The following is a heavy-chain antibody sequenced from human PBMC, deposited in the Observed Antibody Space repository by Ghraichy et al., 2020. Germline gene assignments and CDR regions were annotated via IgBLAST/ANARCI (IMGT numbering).Heavy chain of an antibody. J-gene: IGHJ6*02. V-gene: IGHV4-59*01. CDR2: IYYSGST. CDR3: AREDIVVVPAAMGGYYYYYYGMDV. D-gene: IGHD2-2*01. CDR1: GGSISSYY. Sequence: ETLSLTCTVSGGSISSYYWSWIRQPPGKGLEWIGYIYYSGSTNYNPSLKSRVTISVDTSKNQFSLKLSSVTAADTAVYYCAREDIVVVPAAMGGYYYYYYGMDVWGQGTTVTVSS.